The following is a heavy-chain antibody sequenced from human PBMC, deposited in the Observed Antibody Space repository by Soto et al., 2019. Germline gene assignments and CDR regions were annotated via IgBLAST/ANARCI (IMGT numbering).Heavy chain of an antibody. CDR3: AKDGLGYCSSTSCYRHYYYGMDV. CDR1: GFTFSTYA. J-gene: IGHJ6*02. V-gene: IGHV3-23*01. CDR2: IVGSGATT. D-gene: IGHD2-2*02. Sequence: GGSLRLSCAASGFTFSTYAMSWVRQAPGKGLEWVSGIVGSGATTHYADSVKGRFTISRDNSKNTLYLQMNSLRADDTAVYYCAKDGLGYCSSTSCYRHYYYGMDVWGQGTTVTVSS.